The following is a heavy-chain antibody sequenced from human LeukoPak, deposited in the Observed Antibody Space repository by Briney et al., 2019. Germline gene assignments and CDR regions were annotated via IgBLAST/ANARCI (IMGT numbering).Heavy chain of an antibody. CDR2: ISAYNGNT. D-gene: IGHD3-22*01. Sequence: ASVKVSCKASGYTFTSYGISWVRQAPGQGLEWMGWISAYNGNTNYAQKFQGRVTMTTDTSTSTAYMELSSLRSEDTAVYYCAREESSGYYYDYWGQGTLVTVSS. CDR3: AREESSGYYYDY. V-gene: IGHV1-18*01. CDR1: GYTFTSYG. J-gene: IGHJ4*02.